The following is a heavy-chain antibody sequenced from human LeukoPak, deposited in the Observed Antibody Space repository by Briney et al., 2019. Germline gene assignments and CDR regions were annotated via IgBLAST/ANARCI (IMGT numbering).Heavy chain of an antibody. D-gene: IGHD3-22*01. Sequence: GGSLRLSCAASGFTFSSDAMSWVREAPGKGLEGGSGISGSGGSTYYADSGKSRVTISRDNSKNTLYLQMNSLRAEDTAVYSCAKGGAYDSSGYYSYYFDYWGQGTLVTVSS. CDR1: GFTFSSDA. CDR3: AKGGAYDSSGYYSYYFDY. CDR2: ISGSGGST. J-gene: IGHJ4*02. V-gene: IGHV3-23*01.